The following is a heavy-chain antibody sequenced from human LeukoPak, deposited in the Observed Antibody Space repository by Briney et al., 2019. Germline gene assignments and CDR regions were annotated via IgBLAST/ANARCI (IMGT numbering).Heavy chain of an antibody. J-gene: IGHJ6*03. CDR2: IYYSGST. CDR1: GGSISSGGYF. V-gene: IGHV4-31*03. CDR3: ARVPGVGATTRNYYYYYYMDV. Sequence: PSQTLSLTCTVSGGSISSGGYFWSWIRQHPGKGLEWIGYIYYSGSTYYNPSLKSRVTISVDTSKNQFSLKLSSVTAADTAVYYCARVPGVGATTRNYYYYYYMDVWGKGTTVTVSS. D-gene: IGHD1-26*01.